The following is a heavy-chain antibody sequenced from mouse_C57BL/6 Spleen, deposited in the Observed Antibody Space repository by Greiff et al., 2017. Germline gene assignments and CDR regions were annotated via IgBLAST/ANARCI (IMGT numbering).Heavy chain of an antibody. CDR2: IDPSDSYT. J-gene: IGHJ2*01. CDR3: ARGDYYGSSHYFDY. V-gene: IGHV1-69*01. D-gene: IGHD1-1*01. CDR1: GYTFTSYW. Sequence: VKLQQPGAELVMPGASVKLSCKASGYTFTSYWMHWVKQRPGQGLEWIGEIDPSDSYTNYNQKFKGKSTLTVDKSSSTAYMQLSSLTSEDSAVYYCARGDYYGSSHYFDYWGQGTTLTVSS.